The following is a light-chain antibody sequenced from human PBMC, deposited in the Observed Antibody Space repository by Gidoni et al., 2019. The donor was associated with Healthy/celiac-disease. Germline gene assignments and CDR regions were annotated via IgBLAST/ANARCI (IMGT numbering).Light chain of an antibody. V-gene: IGKV4-1*01. Sequence: DIVMTQSPDSLAVSLGERATSNCKSSQSVLYSSNNKNYLAWYQQKPGQPPMLLIYWGSTWEPVVPGRFSGGASGTDSPLTSSLLEAEDVAVYYRQQYCSTPLTFGEGTKVEIK. J-gene: IGKJ4*01. CDR3: QQYCSTPLT. CDR2: WGS. CDR1: QSVLYSSNNKNY.